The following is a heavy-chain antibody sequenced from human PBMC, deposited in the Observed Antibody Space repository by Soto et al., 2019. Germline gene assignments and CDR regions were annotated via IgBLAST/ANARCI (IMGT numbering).Heavy chain of an antibody. CDR1: GFTFSGHS. D-gene: IGHD2-2*01. V-gene: IGHV3-48*01. Sequence: PGGSLRLSCAASGFTFSGHSMTWVRQAPGKGLEWVAYISTTTSTIYYTDSVRGRFTISRDNAKNSLYLQMNNLRAGDTAVYYFSSVPGNQGPFDYCGQGTLVPVSS. J-gene: IGHJ4*02. CDR3: SSVPGNQGPFDY. CDR2: ISTTTSTI.